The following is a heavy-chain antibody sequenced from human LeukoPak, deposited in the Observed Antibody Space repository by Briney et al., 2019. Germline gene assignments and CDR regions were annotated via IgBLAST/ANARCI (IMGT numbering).Heavy chain of an antibody. CDR2: INPNSGGT. Sequence: ASVKVSCKASGYTFTGYYMHWVRQAPGQGLEWMGWINPNSGGTNYAQKFQGRVTMTRDTSISTSYMELSRLRSDDTAVYYCASRKVRGVNRPYYMDVWGKGTTVTFSS. V-gene: IGHV1-2*02. CDR1: GYTFTGYY. J-gene: IGHJ6*03. D-gene: IGHD3-10*01. CDR3: ASRKVRGVNRPYYMDV.